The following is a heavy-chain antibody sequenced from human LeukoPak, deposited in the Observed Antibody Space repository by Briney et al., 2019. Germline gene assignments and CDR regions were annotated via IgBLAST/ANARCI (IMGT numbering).Heavy chain of an antibody. J-gene: IGHJ4*02. D-gene: IGHD5-18*01. V-gene: IGHV3-11*01. CDR3: GKTTAGYSSGQKPAWPVDY. CDR2: ISSSGSTI. Sequence: GGSLRLSCAASGFTLSDYYMSLFRLAPGKGLEWVSYISSSGSTIYYADSVNGRFAISRDNAKNSLYLQMNSLSAEDTAVYYCGKTTAGYSSGQKPAWPVDYWGQGTLVTVSS. CDR1: GFTLSDYY.